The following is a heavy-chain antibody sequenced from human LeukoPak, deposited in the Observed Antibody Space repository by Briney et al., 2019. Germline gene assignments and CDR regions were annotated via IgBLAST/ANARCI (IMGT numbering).Heavy chain of an antibody. Sequence: ASVKVSCKASGYTVTNYGISWVRQSPGQGLEWMGGISGYNGNTNYAQKFHGRVTITTDTSTSTAYMDLRSLRSDDTAVYYCARDEGGSGWGFDYWGQGTLVTVSS. D-gene: IGHD6-19*01. CDR3: ARDEGGSGWGFDY. CDR1: GYTVTNYG. V-gene: IGHV1-18*04. CDR2: ISGYNGNT. J-gene: IGHJ4*02.